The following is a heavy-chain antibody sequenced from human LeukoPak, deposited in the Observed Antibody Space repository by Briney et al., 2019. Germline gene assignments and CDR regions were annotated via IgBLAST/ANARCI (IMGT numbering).Heavy chain of an antibody. CDR1: GFTVSSND. D-gene: IGHD6-19*01. Sequence: PGGSLRLSCAASGFTVSSNDMNWVRQAPGKGLEWVSVIYSGGSTFSVDSVKGRSTISRDNSKNTLYLQMNSLRAEDTALYYCARGAGAYNYYAMDVWGQGTTVTVSS. J-gene: IGHJ6*02. CDR2: IYSGGST. V-gene: IGHV3-66*01. CDR3: ARGAGAYNYYAMDV.